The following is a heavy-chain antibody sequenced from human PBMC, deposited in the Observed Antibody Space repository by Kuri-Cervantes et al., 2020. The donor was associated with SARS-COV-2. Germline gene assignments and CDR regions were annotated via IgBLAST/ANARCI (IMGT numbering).Heavy chain of an antibody. V-gene: IGHV4-39*07. CDR3: ARVASRRCLAFDI. D-gene: IGHD2-2*01. CDR2: IYYSGST. CDR1: GGSISSSSYY. Sequence: SETLSLTCTVSGGSISSSSYYWGWIRQPPGKGLEWIGSIYYSGSTYYNPSLKSRVTISVDTSKNQFSLKLSSVTAADTAVYYCARVASRRCLAFDIWGQGTMVTVSS. J-gene: IGHJ3*02.